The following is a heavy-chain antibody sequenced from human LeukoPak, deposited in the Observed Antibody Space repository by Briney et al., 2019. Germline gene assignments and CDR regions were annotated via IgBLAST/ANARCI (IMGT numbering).Heavy chain of an antibody. CDR3: AGGYCSSTSCSIDY. Sequence: SETLSLTCTVSGGSISSYYWSWIRQPPGKGLEWIGYIYYSGSTNYNPSLKSRVTISVDTSKNQFSLKLSSVTAADTAVYYCAGGYCSSTSCSIDYWGQGTLVTVSS. J-gene: IGHJ4*02. CDR2: IYYSGST. V-gene: IGHV4-59*01. CDR1: GGSISSYY. D-gene: IGHD2-2*01.